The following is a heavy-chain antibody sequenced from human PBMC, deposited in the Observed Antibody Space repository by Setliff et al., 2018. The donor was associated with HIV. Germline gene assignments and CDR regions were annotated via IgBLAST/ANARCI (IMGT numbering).Heavy chain of an antibody. CDR1: GGTFRTYG. D-gene: IGHD1-7*01. CDR3: ARKAGTTLHYHYYYMDV. Sequence: ASVKVSCKASGGTFRTYGVSWVRLAPGQGLEWMGGIVPVLNRADYAQRFHGRVTITADESTNTVYMELRSLTPEDTAIYYCARKAGTTLHYHYYYMDVWGKGTTVTVS. V-gene: IGHV1-69*10. CDR2: IVPVLNRA. J-gene: IGHJ6*03.